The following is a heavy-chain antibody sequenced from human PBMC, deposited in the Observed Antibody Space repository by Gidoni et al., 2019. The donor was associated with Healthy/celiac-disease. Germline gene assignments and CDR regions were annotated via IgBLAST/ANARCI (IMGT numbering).Heavy chain of an antibody. Sequence: GFSLSNARMGVSWIRQPPGKALEWLAHIFSNDEKSYSTSLKSRLTISKDTSKSQVVLTMTNMDPVDTATYYCAQLISSPRLGPEGVPAAMVYFDYWGQGTLVTVSS. CDR2: IFSNDEK. D-gene: IGHD2-2*01. V-gene: IGHV2-26*01. CDR3: AQLISSPRLGPEGVPAAMVYFDY. J-gene: IGHJ4*02. CDR1: GFSLSNARMG.